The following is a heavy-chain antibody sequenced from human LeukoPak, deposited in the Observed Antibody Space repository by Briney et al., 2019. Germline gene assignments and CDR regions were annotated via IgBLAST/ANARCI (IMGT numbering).Heavy chain of an antibody. CDR1: GGSISSYY. J-gene: IGHJ5*02. CDR2: IYYSGST. V-gene: IGHV4-59*01. Sequence: SETLSLTCTVSGGSISSYYWSWIRQPPGKGLEWIGYIYYSGSTNYNPSLKSRDTISVDTSKNQLSLKLNSVTAADTAVYYCARDLGYCSSSSCYAWFDPWGQGTLVTVSS. CDR3: ARDLGYCSSSSCYAWFDP. D-gene: IGHD2-2*01.